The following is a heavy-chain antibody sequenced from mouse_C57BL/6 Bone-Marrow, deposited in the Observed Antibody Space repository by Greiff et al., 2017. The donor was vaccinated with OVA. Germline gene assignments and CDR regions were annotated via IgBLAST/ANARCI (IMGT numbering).Heavy chain of an antibody. Sequence: VQLQQSGAELMKPGASVKLSCKATGYTFTGYWIEWVKQRPGHGLAWIGEILPGGGSTNYNEKFKGKATFTAATSSTTAVMQLSSLTTEDSAIYYCAREAPLYLFAYWGQGTLVTVSA. CDR1: GYTFTGYW. D-gene: IGHD1-3*01. CDR2: ILPGGGST. J-gene: IGHJ3*01. V-gene: IGHV1-9*01. CDR3: AREAPLYLFAY.